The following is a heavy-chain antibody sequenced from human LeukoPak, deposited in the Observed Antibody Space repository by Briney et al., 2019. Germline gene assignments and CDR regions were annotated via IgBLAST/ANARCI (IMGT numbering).Heavy chain of an antibody. Sequence: GGSLRLSCAASGFTFSSYGMSWVRQAPGKGLEWGSAISGSGDSTYYADSVKGRFTISRDNAKNSLYPQMNSLRAGDTAVYYCARGKTGSYYSRSYYMDVWGKGTTVTISS. V-gene: IGHV3-23*01. CDR3: ARGKTGSYYSRSYYMDV. D-gene: IGHD3-10*01. CDR1: GFTFSSYG. CDR2: ISGSGDST. J-gene: IGHJ6*03.